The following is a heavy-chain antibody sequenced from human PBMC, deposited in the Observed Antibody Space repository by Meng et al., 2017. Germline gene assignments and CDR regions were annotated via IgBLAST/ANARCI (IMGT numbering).Heavy chain of an antibody. CDR3: ARDEDISAAGKLFGDY. Sequence: QAAAVPAGAEVKKPGASVKVSCKPSGYNFPDYYIHWVRRAPGQGLEWMGRINPKSGDTHYAQKFQARVTMTGDTSISTAYMELSGLRSDDTAMYYCARDEDISAAGKLFGDYWGQGTLVTVSS. V-gene: IGHV1-2*06. D-gene: IGHD6-25*01. CDR2: INPKSGDT. CDR1: GYNFPDYY. J-gene: IGHJ4*02.